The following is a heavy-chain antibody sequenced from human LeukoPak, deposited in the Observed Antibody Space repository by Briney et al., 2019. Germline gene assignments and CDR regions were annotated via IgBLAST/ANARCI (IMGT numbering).Heavy chain of an antibody. CDR3: ARKEYDTPNWFDP. Sequence: SETLSLTCAVYGGSFSGYYWSWIRQPPGKGLEWIGEINHSGSTNYNPSLKSRVTIPVDKSKNQFSLKLNSVTAADTAVYYCARKEYDTPNWFDPWGQGTLVTVSS. CDR1: GGSFSGYY. J-gene: IGHJ5*02. V-gene: IGHV4-34*01. D-gene: IGHD3-22*01. CDR2: INHSGST.